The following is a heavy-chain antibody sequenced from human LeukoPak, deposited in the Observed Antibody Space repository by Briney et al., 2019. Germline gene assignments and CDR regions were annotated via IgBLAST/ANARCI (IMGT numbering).Heavy chain of an antibody. CDR2: ISHDGSNK. CDR3: ARVETMWGWFDP. D-gene: IGHD3-10*02. J-gene: IGHJ5*02. Sequence: GRSLRLSCAASGFTFSSYAMHWVRQAPGKGLEWVAVISHDGSNKYYADSVKGRFTISRDNSKNTLYLQMNSLRAEDTAVYYCARVETMWGWFDPWGQGTLVTVSS. V-gene: IGHV3-30-3*01. CDR1: GFTFSSYA.